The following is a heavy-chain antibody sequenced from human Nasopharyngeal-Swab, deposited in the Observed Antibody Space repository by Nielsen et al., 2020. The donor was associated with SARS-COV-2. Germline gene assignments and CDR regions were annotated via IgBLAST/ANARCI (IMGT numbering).Heavy chain of an antibody. V-gene: IGHV3-48*01. J-gene: IGHJ4*02. CDR2: ISSSSSTI. CDR1: GFTFSSYS. Sequence: GESLKISCAASGFTFSSYSMNWVRQAPGKGLEWVSYISSSSSTIYYADSVKGRFTISRDNAKNSLYLQMNSLRAEDTAVYHCAKANTRDFDYWGQGTLVTVSS. CDR3: AKANTRDFDY.